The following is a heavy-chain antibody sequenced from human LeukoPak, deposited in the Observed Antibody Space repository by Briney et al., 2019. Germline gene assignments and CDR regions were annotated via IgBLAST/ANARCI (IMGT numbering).Heavy chain of an antibody. V-gene: IGHV4-59*01. CDR1: GGSISSYY. D-gene: IGHD2-15*01. Sequence: PSESLSLTCTVSGGSISSYYWSWIRQPPGKGLEWIGYIYYGGSTNYNPSLKSRVTISVDTSKNQFSLRLSSVTAADTAVYYCARDRGDCSGGSCPYYFDYWGQGTLVTVSS. J-gene: IGHJ4*02. CDR2: IYYGGST. CDR3: ARDRGDCSGGSCPYYFDY.